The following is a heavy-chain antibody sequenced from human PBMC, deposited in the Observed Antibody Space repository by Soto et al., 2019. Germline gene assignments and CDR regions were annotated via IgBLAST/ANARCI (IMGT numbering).Heavy chain of an antibody. CDR2: IFYSGTT. V-gene: IGHV4-31*03. D-gene: IGHD2-2*01. CDR1: SGSISSGGSS. CDR3: ASYCISTSCYPGDDAFDI. J-gene: IGHJ3*02. Sequence: QVQLQESGPGLVKPSQTLSLTCTVSSGSISSGGSSWSWIRQHPGKGLEWIGYIFYSGTTYYNPSLKSRVTISVDTSKNQFSLKLSSVTAADTAVYYCASYCISTSCYPGDDAFDIWGQGTMVTVPS.